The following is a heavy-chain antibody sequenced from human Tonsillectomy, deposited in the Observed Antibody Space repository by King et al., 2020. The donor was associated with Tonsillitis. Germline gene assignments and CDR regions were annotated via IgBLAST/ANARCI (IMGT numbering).Heavy chain of an antibody. CDR3: ARGGYYDILTTYYTIDF. V-gene: IGHV1-18*01. J-gene: IGHJ4*02. Sequence: VQLVESGVEVKKPGASVKVSCKASGYTFTNYGISWVRQAPGQGLEWMGWISTYNGKTNYAQKVQGRVTMTTDTSTSTAYMELRSLRSDDTAVYYCARGGYYDILTTYYTIDFWGQGTLVTVSS. CDR2: ISTYNGKT. CDR1: GYTFTNYG. D-gene: IGHD3-9*01.